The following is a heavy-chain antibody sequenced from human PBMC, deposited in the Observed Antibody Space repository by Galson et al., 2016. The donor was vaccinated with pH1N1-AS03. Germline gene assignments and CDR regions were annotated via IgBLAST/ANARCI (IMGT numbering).Heavy chain of an antibody. CDR1: GCSFSNYW. V-gene: IGHV3-7*03. CDR2: IKQNGSES. Sequence: SLKLSCAASGCSFSNYWMNWVRQAPGKGLEWVANIKQNGSESLYVDSVKGRFIISRDNAKNSLYLQMNSLRAEDTGFDYCVAGAGWLFDYWGQGVLVTVPS. CDR3: VAGAGWLFDY. J-gene: IGHJ4*02. D-gene: IGHD6-19*01.